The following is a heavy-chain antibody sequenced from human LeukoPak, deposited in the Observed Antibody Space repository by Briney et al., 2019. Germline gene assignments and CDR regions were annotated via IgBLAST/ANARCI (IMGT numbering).Heavy chain of an antibody. V-gene: IGHV4-59*11. CDR1: GGSINSHY. J-gene: IGHJ4*02. Sequence: SETLSLTCTLSGGSINSHYWSWIRKPPGKGLEWIGYVFYPGSTNYNPSLKSRVTMSLDTPRDQFSLRLTSVTAADTAIYYCASRPADSTWYGVFDYWSQGTLVTVSS. D-gene: IGHD6-13*01. CDR3: ASRPADSTWYGVFDY. CDR2: VFYPGST.